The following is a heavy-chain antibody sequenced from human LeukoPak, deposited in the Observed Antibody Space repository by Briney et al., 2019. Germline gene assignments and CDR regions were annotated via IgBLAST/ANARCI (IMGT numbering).Heavy chain of an antibody. CDR3: ARHCCSAPSKRVFDI. J-gene: IGHJ3*02. D-gene: IGHD2-15*01. V-gene: IGHV4-39*01. Sequence: PSETLSLTCTVSGGSVSSGSYYWGWVRQPPGKGLEWIGTISYSGNTDYNPSLRSRVTISVDTSDNQFSLRLGSVTAADTAVYHCARHCCSAPSKRVFDIWGQGTMVTVSS. CDR1: GGSVSSGSYY. CDR2: ISYSGNT.